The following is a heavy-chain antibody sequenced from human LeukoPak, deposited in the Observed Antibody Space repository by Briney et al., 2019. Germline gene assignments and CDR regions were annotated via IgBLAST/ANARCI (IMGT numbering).Heavy chain of an antibody. J-gene: IGHJ1*01. CDR1: GFTFGTFA. Sequence: GGSPRLSCSASGFTFGTFAMHWVRQAPGKGLEYISTISSIGGGTDYADSVKGRFTISRDNSKNTLFLQMSSLRAEDTAVYYCVKFPDWWGQSTLVTVSS. V-gene: IGHV3-64D*09. CDR2: ISSIGGGT. CDR3: VKFPDW. D-gene: IGHD3/OR15-3a*01.